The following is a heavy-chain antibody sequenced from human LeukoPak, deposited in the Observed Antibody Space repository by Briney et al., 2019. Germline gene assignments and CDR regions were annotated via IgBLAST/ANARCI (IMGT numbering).Heavy chain of an antibody. CDR3: VTAPTKYDSSWHHFDF. CDR1: GFTFKSYG. V-gene: IGHV3-30*02. J-gene: IGHJ4*02. Sequence: GGSLRLSCGASGFTFKSYGMHWVRQTPGKGLEWVASIRYDGTSEYYADSVQGRFTVSRDNSNNTLYLQMFSPRPDDTALYYCVTAPTKYDSSWHHFDFWGQGTLVIVSS. D-gene: IGHD3-22*01. CDR2: IRYDGTSE.